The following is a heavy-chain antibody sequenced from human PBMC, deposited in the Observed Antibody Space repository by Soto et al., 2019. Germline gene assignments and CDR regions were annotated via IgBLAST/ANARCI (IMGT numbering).Heavy chain of an antibody. CDR1: GFAFNKYS. J-gene: IGHJ6*02. Sequence: LRLSCAASGFAFNKYSMHWVRQEPGKGLEWVGVILYDGGNKYYADSVNGLLTISRDSSKNKLYLQMKSLRAEDTAVYYCAKPIVAAGYYGMDVWGQGTTVTVSS. D-gene: IGHD6-13*01. CDR3: AKPIVAAGYYGMDV. CDR2: ILYDGGNK. V-gene: IGHV3-30-3*02.